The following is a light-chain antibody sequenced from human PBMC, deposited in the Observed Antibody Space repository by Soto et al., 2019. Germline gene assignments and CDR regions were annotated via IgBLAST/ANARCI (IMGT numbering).Light chain of an antibody. CDR2: GAS. CDR3: QQYGSSRT. CDR1: PSVSSSY. V-gene: IGKV3-20*01. Sequence: EIVLTQSPGTLSLSPAEIATLSCRASPSVSSSYLALYQQKPGQARRLLIYGASSRATGIPDRFSGSGSGTDFTLTISRLEPEDIAAYYCQQYGSSRTFGQGTKVEIK. J-gene: IGKJ1*01.